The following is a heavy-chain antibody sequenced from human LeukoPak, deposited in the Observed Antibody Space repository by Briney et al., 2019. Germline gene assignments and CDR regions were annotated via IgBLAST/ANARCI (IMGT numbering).Heavy chain of an antibody. CDR1: GGSISSTSYY. Sequence: PSETLSLTCTVSGGSISSTSYYWGWIRQPPGKGLEWIASIYYSGSTYYNPSLKNRVTISVDTSKNQFSLRLNSVTAADTAVYYCARSYCSSTSCYASGYFDYWGQGTLVTVSS. D-gene: IGHD2-2*01. V-gene: IGHV4-39*01. CDR2: IYYSGST. J-gene: IGHJ4*02. CDR3: ARSYCSSTSCYASGYFDY.